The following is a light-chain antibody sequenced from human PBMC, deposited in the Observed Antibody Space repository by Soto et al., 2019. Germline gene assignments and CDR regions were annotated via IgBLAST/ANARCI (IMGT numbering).Light chain of an antibody. Sequence: QSVLTQPPSVSGSPGQSVTISCTGTSTDFVSYNRVSWYQHPPGTAPKLIIYEASNRPSGVPDRFSGSKSGNTASLTISGLQAADEADYYCSLYTSENTYVFGTGTKVT. J-gene: IGLJ1*01. CDR2: EAS. CDR3: SLYTSENTYV. CDR1: STDFVSYNR. V-gene: IGLV2-18*01.